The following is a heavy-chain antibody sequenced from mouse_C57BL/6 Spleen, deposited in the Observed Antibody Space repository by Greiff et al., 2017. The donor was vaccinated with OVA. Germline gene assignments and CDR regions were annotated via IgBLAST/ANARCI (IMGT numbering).Heavy chain of an antibody. V-gene: IGHV1-61*01. J-gene: IGHJ4*01. CDR3: ARRDGSSYVAMDY. CDR2: IYPSDSET. CDR1: GYTFTSYW. D-gene: IGHD1-1*01. Sequence: QVQLQQPGAELVRPGSSVKLSCKASGYTFTSYWMDWVKQRPGQGLEWIGNIYPSDSETNYNQKFKDKATLTVDTSSSTAYMQLSSLTSEDSAVYYCARRDGSSYVAMDYWGQGTSVTVSS.